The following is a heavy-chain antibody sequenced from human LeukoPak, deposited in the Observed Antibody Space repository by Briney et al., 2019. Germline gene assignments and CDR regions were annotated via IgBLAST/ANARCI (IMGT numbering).Heavy chain of an antibody. V-gene: IGHV1-24*01. D-gene: IGHD1-1*01. CDR1: GYTLTELS. CDR3: ATVPSFSYDQSSKYGGYNWYFDL. Sequence: ASVKVSCKVSGYTLTELSMHWVRQAPGKGLEWMGGFDPEDGETIYAQKFQGRVTMTEDTFTDTAYMELSSLRSEDTAVYYCATVPSFSYDQSSKYGGYNWYFDLWGRGTLVTVSS. J-gene: IGHJ2*01. CDR2: FDPEDGET.